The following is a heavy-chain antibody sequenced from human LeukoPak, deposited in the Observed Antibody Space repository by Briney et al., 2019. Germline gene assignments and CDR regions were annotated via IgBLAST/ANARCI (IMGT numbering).Heavy chain of an antibody. V-gene: IGHV4-4*07. D-gene: IGHD1-26*01. Sequence: PSETLSLACTVSGGSISSYYWSWIRQPAGKGLEWIGRIYTSGSTNYNPSLKSRVTISVDTSKNQFSLKLSSVTAADTAVYYCARHGSASGSYRYYFDYWGQGTLVTVSS. CDR2: IYTSGST. CDR1: GGSISSYY. CDR3: ARHGSASGSYRYYFDY. J-gene: IGHJ4*02.